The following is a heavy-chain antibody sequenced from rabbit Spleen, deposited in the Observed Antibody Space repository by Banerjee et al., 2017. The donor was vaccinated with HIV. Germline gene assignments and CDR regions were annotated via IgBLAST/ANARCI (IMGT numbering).Heavy chain of an antibody. CDR2: IYPEHGTT. J-gene: IGHJ6*01. Sequence: QEQLVESGGGLVQPGGSLKLSCKISGLDFSNYGITWVRQAPGKGLEWIGYIYPEHGTTDYATWVNGRFTISKTSSTTVTLQMSSLTVADTATYFCARDTGTSFSTYGMDLWGPGTLVTVS. V-gene: IGHV1S39*01. CDR1: GLDFSNYG. CDR3: ARDTGTSFSTYGMDL. D-gene: IGHD8-1*01.